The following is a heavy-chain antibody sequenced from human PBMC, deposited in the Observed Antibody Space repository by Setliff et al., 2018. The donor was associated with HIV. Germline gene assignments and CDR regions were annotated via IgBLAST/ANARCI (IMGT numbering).Heavy chain of an antibody. D-gene: IGHD4-17*01. J-gene: IGHJ4*02. CDR3: ARRIYGNNPYFDY. CDR1: GYAINNNFF. Sequence: SETLSLTCAVSGYAINNNFFWSWIRQPAGKGLEWIGRIYSSGSTYYNPSLKSRVTISVDTSQNQFSLKLSSVTAADTAIYYCARRIYGNNPYFDYWSQGTLVTVSS. V-gene: IGHV4-38-2*01. CDR2: IYSSGST.